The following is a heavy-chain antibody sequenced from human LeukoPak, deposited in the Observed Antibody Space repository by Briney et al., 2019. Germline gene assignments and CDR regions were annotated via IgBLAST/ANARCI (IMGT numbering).Heavy chain of an antibody. CDR3: ARGINYDLLTGYSEGFDF. CDR1: GYSLTSYG. J-gene: IGHJ4*02. D-gene: IGHD3-9*01. Sequence: ASVKVSCKASGYSLTSYGITWVRRAPGQGLEWMGWITTYNGKTNYAQNFQTRVTMTTDTSTNTAYMELRSLRSDDTAVYYCARGINYDLLTGYSEGFDFWGQGTPVTVSS. CDR2: ITTYNGKT. V-gene: IGHV1-18*01.